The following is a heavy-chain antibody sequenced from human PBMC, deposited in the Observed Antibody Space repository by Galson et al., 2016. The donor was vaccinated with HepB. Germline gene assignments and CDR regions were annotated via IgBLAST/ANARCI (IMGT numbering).Heavy chain of an antibody. J-gene: IGHJ4*02. CDR3: VRDSSWNYNY. CDR2: IRQDGSHK. Sequence: SLRLSCAVSGFTFSDYWMSWVRQAPGKGLEWVANIRQDGSHKDYVKSVKGRFTTFRDNAKNLLFLDMKSLRVEDTAVYYCVRDSSWNYNYWGQGALVTVSS. V-gene: IGHV3-7*01. D-gene: IGHD1-7*01. CDR1: GFTFSDYW.